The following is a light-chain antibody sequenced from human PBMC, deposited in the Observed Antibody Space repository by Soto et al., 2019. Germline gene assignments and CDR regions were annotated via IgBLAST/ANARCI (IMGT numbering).Light chain of an antibody. J-gene: IGLJ2*01. CDR3: SSYAGSNSYVV. CDR1: SSDIGGYNY. V-gene: IGLV2-8*01. CDR2: EVS. Sequence: QSALTQPPSASASPGQSVTISCTGTSSDIGGYNYVSWYQQHPGKAPKLMIYEVSRRPSGVPDRFSGSTSGNTASLTVSWLQAEDEADYYCSSYAGSNSYVVFGGGTKLTVL.